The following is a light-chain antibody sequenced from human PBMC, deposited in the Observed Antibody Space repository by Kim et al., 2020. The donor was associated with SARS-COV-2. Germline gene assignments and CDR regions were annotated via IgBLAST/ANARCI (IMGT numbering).Light chain of an antibody. CDR2: GNF. CDR3: QSYDSSLSGYV. Sequence: QRITISCTGSSSNIGAGYDVHWYQQLPRTAPKLLIYGNFNRPAGVPDRFSGSKSGTSASLAITGLQAEDEADYYCQSYDSSLSGYVFGSGTKVTVL. V-gene: IGLV1-40*01. CDR1: SSNIGAGYD. J-gene: IGLJ1*01.